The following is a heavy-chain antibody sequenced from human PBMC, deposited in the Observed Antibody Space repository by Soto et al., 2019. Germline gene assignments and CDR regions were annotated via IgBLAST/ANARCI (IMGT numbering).Heavy chain of an antibody. D-gene: IGHD1-1*01. CDR3: ARGKGMEENYYYYGLDT. V-gene: IGHV1-69*13. CDR1: GGTFSSYA. Sequence: GASVKVSCKASGGTFSSYAISWVRQAPGQGLEWMGGIIPIFGTANYAQKFQGRVTITADESMSTAYMELSSLRSEDTAVYYCARGKGMEENYYYYGLDTWGQGTTVTVSS. CDR2: IIPIFGTA. J-gene: IGHJ6*02.